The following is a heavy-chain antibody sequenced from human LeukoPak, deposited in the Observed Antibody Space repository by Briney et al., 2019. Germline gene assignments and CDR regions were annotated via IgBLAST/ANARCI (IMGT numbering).Heavy chain of an antibody. Sequence: PSETLSLTCTVSGGSISSGSYYWSWIRQPAGKGLEWIGRIYTSGSTNYNPSLKSRVTISVDTSKNQFSLKLSSVTAADTAVYYCARQWFGELAAFDIWGQGTMVTVSS. D-gene: IGHD3-10*01. J-gene: IGHJ3*02. CDR1: GGSISSGSYY. V-gene: IGHV4-61*02. CDR3: ARQWFGELAAFDI. CDR2: IYTSGST.